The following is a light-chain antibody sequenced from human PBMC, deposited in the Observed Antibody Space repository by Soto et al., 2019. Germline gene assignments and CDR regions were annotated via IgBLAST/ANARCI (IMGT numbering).Light chain of an antibody. CDR1: QSVSSY. CDR3: QQYCDYPPT. CDR2: DAS. J-gene: IGKJ5*01. Sequence: EIVLTQSPATLSLSPGERATLSCRASQSVSSYLAWYQQKPGQAPRLLIYDASTRATGIPARFSGSGSGTEFTLTISSLQPEDFAVYYCQQYCDYPPTFGQGTRLEIK. V-gene: IGKV3-11*01.